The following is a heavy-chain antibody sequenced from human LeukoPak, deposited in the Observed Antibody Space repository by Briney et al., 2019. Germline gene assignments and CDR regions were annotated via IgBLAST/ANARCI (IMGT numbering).Heavy chain of an antibody. V-gene: IGHV3-30*18. Sequence: GGSLRLSCAASGFTFSSYGMHWVRQAPGKGLEWVAVISYDGSNKYYAGSVKGRFTISRDNSKNTLYLQMNSLRAEDTAVYYCAKEGHGSSLDYWGQGTLVTVSS. CDR3: AKEGHGSSLDY. CDR1: GFTFSSYG. D-gene: IGHD6-13*01. J-gene: IGHJ4*02. CDR2: ISYDGSNK.